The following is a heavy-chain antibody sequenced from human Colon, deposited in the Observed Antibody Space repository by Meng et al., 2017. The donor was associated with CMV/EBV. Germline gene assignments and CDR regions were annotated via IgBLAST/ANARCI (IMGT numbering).Heavy chain of an antibody. CDR2: ILPMFDTA. J-gene: IGHJ4*02. Sequence: SVKVSCKASGGTFSRYGISWVRQAPGQGLEWMGGILPMFDTANYAQKYQGRVTITTDESTSTAYMELSSLRSEDTAIYYCARDVKTYSYCIFDYWGQGTLVTVSS. CDR3: ARDVKTYSYCIFDY. CDR1: GGTFSRYG. D-gene: IGHD5-18*01. V-gene: IGHV1-69*05.